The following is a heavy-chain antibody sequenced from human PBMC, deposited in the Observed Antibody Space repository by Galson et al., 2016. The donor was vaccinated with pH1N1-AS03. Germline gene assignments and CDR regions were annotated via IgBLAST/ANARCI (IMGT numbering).Heavy chain of an antibody. D-gene: IGHD6-13*01. CDR1: GGSISSYY. CDR3: ARFRSSWTFYYGLDV. V-gene: IGHV4-59*01. Sequence: LSLTCTVSGGSISSYYWTWIRQPPGKGLEWIGHIYYSGGTNYNPSLKSRVAISVDTSKNQFSLKLSSVTAADTAVYYCARFRSSWTFYYGLDVWGQGTTVTVSS. J-gene: IGHJ6*02. CDR2: IYYSGGT.